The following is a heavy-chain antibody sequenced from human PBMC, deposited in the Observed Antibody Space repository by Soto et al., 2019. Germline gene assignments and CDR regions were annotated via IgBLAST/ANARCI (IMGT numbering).Heavy chain of an antibody. CDR3: VRGGSSSPAY. Sequence: GGSLRLSCAASGFTFSTYSINWVRQAPGRGLEWVSFISGGSTTYYADSVKGRFTVSRDNARNSLYLQMNSLRAEDTAVYYCVRGGSSSPAYWGQGTLVPVSS. CDR2: ISGGSTT. J-gene: IGHJ4*02. CDR1: GFTFSTYS. V-gene: IGHV3-48*01.